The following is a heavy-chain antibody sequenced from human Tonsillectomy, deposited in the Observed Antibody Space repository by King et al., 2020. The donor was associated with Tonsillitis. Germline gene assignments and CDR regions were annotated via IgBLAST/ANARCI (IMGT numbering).Heavy chain of an antibody. V-gene: IGHV3-30-3*01. J-gene: IGHJ4*02. Sequence: QLVESGGGVVQPGRSLRLSCAASGFTFSSYAMHWVRQAPGKGLEWVAVISYDGSNKYYADSVKGRFTISRDNSKNTLYLQMNSLRAEDTAVYYCARDPTPTTFDYWGQGTLVTVSS. CDR2: ISYDGSNK. D-gene: IGHD1-1*01. CDR3: ARDPTPTTFDY. CDR1: GFTFSSYA.